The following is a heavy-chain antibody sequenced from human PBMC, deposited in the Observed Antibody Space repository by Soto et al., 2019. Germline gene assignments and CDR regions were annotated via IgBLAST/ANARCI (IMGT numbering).Heavy chain of an antibody. V-gene: IGHV4-4*02. Sequence: PSETLSLTCAVSGGSISSSNWWSWVRQPPGKGLEWIGEIYHSGSTNYTPSLKSRVTISVDKSKNQFSLKLSSVTAADTAVYYCARDFGWLYFDYWGQGSLVTVS. CDR3: ARDFGWLYFDY. CDR1: GGSISSSNW. J-gene: IGHJ4*02. D-gene: IGHD3-9*01. CDR2: IYHSGST.